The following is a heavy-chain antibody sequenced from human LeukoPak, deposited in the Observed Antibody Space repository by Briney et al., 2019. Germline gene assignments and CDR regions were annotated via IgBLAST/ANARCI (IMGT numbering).Heavy chain of an antibody. Sequence: GGSLRLSCAASGFTFSSYAMSWVRQAPGKGLEWVATIKQDGSEKYYVDSVKGRFTISRDNAKSSLYLQMTSLRAEDTAVYYCARDKGGSEDYWGQGTLVTVSS. J-gene: IGHJ4*02. CDR2: IKQDGSEK. V-gene: IGHV3-7*01. D-gene: IGHD5-12*01. CDR3: ARDKGGSEDY. CDR1: GFTFSSYA.